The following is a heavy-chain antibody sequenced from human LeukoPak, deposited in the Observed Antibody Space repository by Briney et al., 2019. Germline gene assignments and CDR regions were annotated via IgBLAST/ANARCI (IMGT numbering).Heavy chain of an antibody. J-gene: IGHJ4*02. CDR2: IYPSGRT. Sequence: PSQTLSLTCTVSGGSIRSGSHYWSWIRQPAGKGLDWVGHIYPSGRTNYNPSLTGRVTIAIDTSKNQFSLKLSSVTAADTAVYYCASLGYQNDYWGQGTLVTVSS. D-gene: IGHD3-22*01. CDR1: GGSIRSGSHY. V-gene: IGHV4-61*09. CDR3: ASLGYQNDY.